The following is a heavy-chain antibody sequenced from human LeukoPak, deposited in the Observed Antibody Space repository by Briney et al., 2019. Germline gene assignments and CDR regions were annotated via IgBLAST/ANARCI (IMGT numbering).Heavy chain of an antibody. Sequence: ASVKVSCKASGYTFTGYYMHWVRQAAGQGLEWMGWINTNSGGTNYAPKLQGRVTMTRDTSISTAYMELSRLRSDDTAVYYCARDRRRVVVAATRGSGWFDPWGQGTLVTVSS. CDR2: INTNSGGT. CDR1: GYTFTGYY. V-gene: IGHV1-2*02. CDR3: ARDRRRVVVAATRGSGWFDP. J-gene: IGHJ5*02. D-gene: IGHD2-15*01.